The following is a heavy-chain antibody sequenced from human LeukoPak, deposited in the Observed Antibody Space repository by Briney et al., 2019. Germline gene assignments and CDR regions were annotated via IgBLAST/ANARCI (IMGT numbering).Heavy chain of an antibody. V-gene: IGHV3-30*18. Sequence: GGSLRLSCTASGFTFSSYGMHWVRQAPGKGLEWVAVISYDGSNKYYADSVKGRFTISRDNSKNTLYLQMNSLRAEDTAVYYCAKEGGASRFDYWGQGTLVTVSS. J-gene: IGHJ4*02. CDR3: AKEGGASRFDY. CDR1: GFTFSSYG. CDR2: ISYDGSNK. D-gene: IGHD5-12*01.